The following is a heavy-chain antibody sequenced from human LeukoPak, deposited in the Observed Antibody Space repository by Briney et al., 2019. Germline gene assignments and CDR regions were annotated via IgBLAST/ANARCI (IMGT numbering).Heavy chain of an antibody. Sequence: SQTLSLTCTVSGGSISSGGYYWSWIRQHPGKGLEWIGYIFYSGSTYYNPSLKSRITISVDTSKNQFSLELSSVTAADTAVYYCARLSSGRRFDYWGQGTLVTVSS. D-gene: IGHD1-26*01. V-gene: IGHV4-31*03. CDR3: ARLSSGRRFDY. CDR1: GGSISSGGYY. CDR2: IFYSGST. J-gene: IGHJ4*02.